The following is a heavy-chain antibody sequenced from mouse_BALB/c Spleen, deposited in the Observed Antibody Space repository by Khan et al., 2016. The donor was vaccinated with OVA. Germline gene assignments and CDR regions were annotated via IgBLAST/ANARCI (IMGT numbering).Heavy chain of an antibody. CDR2: ISYSGNT. V-gene: IGHV3-2*02. J-gene: IGHJ2*01. CDR1: GYSITSDYA. Sequence: SGPGLVKPSQSLSLTCTVTGYSITSDYAWNWIRQFPGNKLEWMGFISYSGNTNYNPSLKSRTSITRDTSKNQFFLQLNSVTTEDTATYYCARVYGGDFDYWGQGTTLTVSS. D-gene: IGHD1-1*01. CDR3: ARVYGGDFDY.